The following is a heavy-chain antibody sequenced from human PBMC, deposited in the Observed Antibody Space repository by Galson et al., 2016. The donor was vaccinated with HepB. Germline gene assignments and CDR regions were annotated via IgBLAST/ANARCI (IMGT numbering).Heavy chain of an antibody. CDR3: VRDFAGKGSMLAARNFDY. Sequence: SLRLSCAASGFTFSIYAMHWVRQAPGKGLEYVSAISGNGLNTYYADSVKGSFTISRDSPKNTLYLQMSGLRAEDTAVYYCVRDFAGKGSMLAARNFDYWGQGTLVAVSS. J-gene: IGHJ4*02. D-gene: IGHD6-6*01. CDR1: GFTFSIYA. CDR2: ISGNGLNT. V-gene: IGHV3-64D*06.